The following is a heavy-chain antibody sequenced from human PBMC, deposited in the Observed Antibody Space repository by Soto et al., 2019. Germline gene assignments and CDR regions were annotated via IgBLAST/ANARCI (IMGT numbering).Heavy chain of an antibody. J-gene: IGHJ4*02. CDR3: AKGSQMWTPDY. Sequence: VQLVQSGAEVKKPGASVKVSCKASGYTFTDYAMHWVRQAPGQRLEWMGWISTGNGNTKYSQKFQGRVTITRDTSATTAYTELSSLRSEDTAVYYCAKGSQMWTPDYWGQGTLVTVSS. V-gene: IGHV1-3*04. CDR2: ISTGNGNT. D-gene: IGHD2-21*01. CDR1: GYTFTDYA.